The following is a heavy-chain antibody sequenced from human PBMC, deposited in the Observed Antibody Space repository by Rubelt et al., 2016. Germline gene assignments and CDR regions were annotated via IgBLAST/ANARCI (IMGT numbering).Heavy chain of an antibody. V-gene: IGHV4-34*01. D-gene: IGHD6-6*01. Sequence: QVQLQQWGAGLLKPSETLSLTCAVYGGSFSGYYWSWIRQPPGKGLEWIGEINHSGSTNYNPSLRRRLTRSVDTSKNQFSRRLGSVTAADTAVYYCARPYSSFYWYFDLWGRGNLVTVSS. CDR1: GGSFSGYY. CDR3: ARPYSSFYWYFDL. CDR2: INHSGST. J-gene: IGHJ2*01.